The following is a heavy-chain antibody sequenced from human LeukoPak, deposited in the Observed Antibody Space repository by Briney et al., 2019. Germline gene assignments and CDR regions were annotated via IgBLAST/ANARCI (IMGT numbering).Heavy chain of an antibody. J-gene: IGHJ4*02. Sequence: SETLSLTCTVSGGSISSGSYYWSWIRQPAGKGLEWIGRIYTSGSTNYNPSLKSRVTISVDTSKSQFSLKLSSVTAADTAVYYCARGAAAGDYWGQGTLVTVSS. CDR2: IYTSGST. V-gene: IGHV4-61*02. CDR3: ARGAAAGDY. D-gene: IGHD6-13*01. CDR1: GGSISSGSYY.